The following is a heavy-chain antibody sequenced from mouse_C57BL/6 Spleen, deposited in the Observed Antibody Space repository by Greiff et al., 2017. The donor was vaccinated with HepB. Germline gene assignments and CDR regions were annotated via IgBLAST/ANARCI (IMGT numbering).Heavy chain of an antibody. D-gene: IGHD1-1*01. CDR2: ISDGGSYT. CDR3: EREGGVGGGFAY. Sequence: EVKLVESGGGLVKPGGSLKLSCAASGFTFSSYAMSWVRQTPEKRLEWVATISDGGSYTYYPDNVKGRSTITRDKAKNNLYLQMSHLTSEDAAMYYCEREGGVGGGFAYWGQGTLVTVSA. CDR1: GFTFSSYA. J-gene: IGHJ3*01. V-gene: IGHV5-4*01.